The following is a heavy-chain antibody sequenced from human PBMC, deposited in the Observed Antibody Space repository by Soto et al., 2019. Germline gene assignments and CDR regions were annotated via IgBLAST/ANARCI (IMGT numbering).Heavy chain of an antibody. D-gene: IGHD5-12*01. CDR2: IYHSGST. J-gene: IGHJ4*02. Sequence: SETLSLTCAVSGISISTSNWWSWVRQPPGKGLEWAGQIYHSGSTNYNPSLKSQVTISLDKSENQFSLKLSSVTAADTAVYYCAREWSGYDSWGQGILVTVSS. CDR1: GISISTSNW. V-gene: IGHV4-4*02. CDR3: AREWSGYDS.